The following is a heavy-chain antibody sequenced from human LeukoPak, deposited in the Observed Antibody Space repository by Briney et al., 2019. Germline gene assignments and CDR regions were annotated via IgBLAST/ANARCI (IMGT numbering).Heavy chain of an antibody. D-gene: IGHD3-3*01. CDR2: ISAYNGNT. CDR1: GYTFTSCG. V-gene: IGHV1-18*01. CDR3: TRDYDFWSGFLHYYYYYYMDV. J-gene: IGHJ6*03. Sequence: ASVKVSCKASGYTFTSCGISWVRQAPGQGLEWMGWISAYNGNTNYAQKLQGRVTMTTDTSTSTAYMELRSLRSDDTAVYYCTRDYDFWSGFLHYYYYYYMDVWGKGTTVTVSS.